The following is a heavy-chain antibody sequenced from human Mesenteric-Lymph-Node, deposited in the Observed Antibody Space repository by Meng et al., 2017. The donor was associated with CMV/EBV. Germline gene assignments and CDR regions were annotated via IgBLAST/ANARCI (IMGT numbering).Heavy chain of an antibody. Sequence: ASAKVSCKASGYTFTGYYMHWVRQAPGQGLEWMGWINPNSGGTNYAQKFQGRVTMTRDTSISTAYMELSRLRSDDTAVYYCARADVDIVATDGMDVWGQGTTVTVSS. CDR2: INPNSGGT. V-gene: IGHV1-2*02. CDR1: GYTFTGYY. CDR3: ARADVDIVATDGMDV. D-gene: IGHD5-12*01. J-gene: IGHJ6*02.